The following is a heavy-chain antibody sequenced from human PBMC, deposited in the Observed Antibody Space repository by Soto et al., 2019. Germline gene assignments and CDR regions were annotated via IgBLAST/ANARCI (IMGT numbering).Heavy chain of an antibody. V-gene: IGHV3-23*01. J-gene: IGHJ3*02. CDR2: ILVDGRT. D-gene: IGHD1-1*01. CDR1: GFICSSYD. Sequence: GGSLRLSCAASGFICSSYDMSWVRQAPGKGLEWVSTILVDGRTFYVDSVKGRFTISRDSSQNTVYLQMNSLPAGDTALYYCAKATAACGGAFYICGQGTMVTVSS. CDR3: AKATAACGGAFYI.